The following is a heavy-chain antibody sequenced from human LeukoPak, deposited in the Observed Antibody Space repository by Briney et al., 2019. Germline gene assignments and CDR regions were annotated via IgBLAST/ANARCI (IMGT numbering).Heavy chain of an antibody. CDR2: IIPIFGTA. D-gene: IGHD4-17*01. CDR1: GNSISNYA. V-gene: IGHV1-69*13. J-gene: IGHJ6*02. Sequence: ASVKVSCKASGNSISNYAVSWVRQAPGQGLEWMGGIIPIFGTANYAQKFQGRVTITADESTSTAYMELSSLRSEDTAVYYCARGGTVTTYYYYYYGMDVWGQGTTVTVSS. CDR3: ARGGTVTTYYYYYYGMDV.